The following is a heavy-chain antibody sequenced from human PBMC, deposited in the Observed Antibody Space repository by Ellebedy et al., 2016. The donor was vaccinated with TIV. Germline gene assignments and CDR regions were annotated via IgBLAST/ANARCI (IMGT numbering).Heavy chain of an antibody. J-gene: IGHJ4*02. D-gene: IGHD3-22*01. CDR1: GFTFSDHA. CDR2: ISAGGGSI. Sequence: GGSLRLSCAASGFTFSDHAMTWVRQTPGKGLEWVSGISAGGGSIHYVDSVKGRLTISRDNSKKPLYLQMNSLRAEDTAVYYCVKLDSSGFYYGRLDYWGQGTLVTVSS. CDR3: VKLDSSGFYYGRLDY. V-gene: IGHV3-23*01.